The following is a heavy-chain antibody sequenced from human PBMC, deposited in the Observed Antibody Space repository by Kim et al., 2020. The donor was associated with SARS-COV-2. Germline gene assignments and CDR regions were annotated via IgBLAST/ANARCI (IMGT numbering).Heavy chain of an antibody. V-gene: IGHV4-34*01. J-gene: IGHJ2*01. CDR3: ARDRGYSYGHNWYFDL. Sequence: SLKSRVTIPVDTSKNQFSRKLSSVTAADTAGYYCARDRGYSYGHNWYFDLWGRGTLVTVSS. D-gene: IGHD5-18*01.